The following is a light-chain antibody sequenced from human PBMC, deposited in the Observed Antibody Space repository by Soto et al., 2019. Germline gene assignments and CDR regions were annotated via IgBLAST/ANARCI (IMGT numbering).Light chain of an antibody. J-gene: IGLJ2*01. Sequence: QSALTQPPSASGSPGQSVNISCTGSSSDVGGYDYVSWYQQHPGKAPKLMIYEVYKRPSGVPDRFSGSKSGNTASLTVSGLQDEDEADYYCSSHAGSINVAFGGGTKLTVL. CDR3: SSHAGSINVA. V-gene: IGLV2-8*01. CDR2: EVY. CDR1: SSDVGGYDY.